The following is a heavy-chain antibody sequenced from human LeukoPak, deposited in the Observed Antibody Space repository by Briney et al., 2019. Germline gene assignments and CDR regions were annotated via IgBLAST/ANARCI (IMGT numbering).Heavy chain of an antibody. Sequence: GGSLRLSCAASGFTFSSYSMNWVRQAPGKGLEWVSSISSSGSYIYYADSVKGRFTISRDNAKNSLFLQMNSLRAEDTAVYYCARKVLSGSRYFDYWGQGALVTVSS. CDR2: ISSSGSYI. J-gene: IGHJ4*02. CDR1: GFTFSSYS. CDR3: ARKVLSGSRYFDY. V-gene: IGHV3-21*01. D-gene: IGHD1-26*01.